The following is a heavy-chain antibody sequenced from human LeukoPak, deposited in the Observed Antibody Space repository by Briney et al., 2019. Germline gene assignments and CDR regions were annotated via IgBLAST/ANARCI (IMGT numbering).Heavy chain of an antibody. Sequence: ASVKVSFKASGYPFTGYYMHWVRQAPGQGLEWMGRINPNSGGTNYAQKFQGRVTMIRDTSISTACMELSRLRSDDTAVYYCASSPLTVAGPFDYWGQGTLVTVSS. CDR1: GYPFTGYY. CDR3: ASSPLTVAGPFDY. CDR2: INPNSGGT. J-gene: IGHJ4*02. D-gene: IGHD6-19*01. V-gene: IGHV1-2*06.